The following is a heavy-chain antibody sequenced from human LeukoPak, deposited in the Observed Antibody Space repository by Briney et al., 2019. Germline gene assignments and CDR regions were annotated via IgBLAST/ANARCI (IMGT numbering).Heavy chain of an antibody. V-gene: IGHV3-74*01. CDR2: INSDGSTT. CDR3: RTPDY. CDR1: GFTFSTYW. Sequence: GGSLRLSCAASGFTFSTYWMHWVRQVPGKGLVWVSRINSDGSTTSYADSVKGRFTISRDNAKNTLYLQMNSLRAEDTAVYYCRTPDYWGQGTLVTVSS. J-gene: IGHJ4*02.